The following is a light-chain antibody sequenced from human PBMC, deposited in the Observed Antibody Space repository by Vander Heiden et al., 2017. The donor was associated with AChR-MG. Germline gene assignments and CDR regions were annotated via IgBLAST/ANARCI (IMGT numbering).Light chain of an antibody. Sequence: SYELTQPPSVSVSPGQTARITCSGDALPKQYAYWYQQKPGQAPVLVRYKDSERPSGIPERFSGSSSGTTVTLTISGVQAEDEADYYGQSADSSGTYPGGFGGGTKLTVL. CDR2: KDS. CDR3: QSADSSGTYPGG. CDR1: ALPKQY. V-gene: IGLV3-25*03. J-gene: IGLJ3*02.